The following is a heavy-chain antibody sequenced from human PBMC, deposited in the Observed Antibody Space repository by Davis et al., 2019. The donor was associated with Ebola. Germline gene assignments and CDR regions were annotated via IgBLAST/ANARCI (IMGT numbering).Heavy chain of an antibody. CDR3: AREHVATRHEHYYYHGMDV. CDR1: GGSISSYY. D-gene: IGHD5-12*01. Sequence: GSLRLSCTVSGGSISSYYWSWIRQPPGKGLEWIGYIYYSWSTNYNPSLKSRVTISVDTSKNQFSLKLSSVTAADTAVYYCAREHVATRHEHYYYHGMDVWGQGTTVTVSS. J-gene: IGHJ6*02. CDR2: IYYSWST. V-gene: IGHV4-59*01.